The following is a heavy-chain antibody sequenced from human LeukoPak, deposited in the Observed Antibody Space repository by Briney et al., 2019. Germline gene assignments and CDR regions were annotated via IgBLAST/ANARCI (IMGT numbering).Heavy chain of an antibody. J-gene: IGHJ2*01. CDR2: ISAYNGNT. Sequence: ASVKVSCKASGYTFTSYGFSWLRQAPGQGLEWMGWISAYNGNTNYAQKLRGRVTMTTDTSTGTAYMEVKSLRSDDTAVYYCARWLNYVPAYFDLWGRGTLVTVSS. V-gene: IGHV1-18*01. D-gene: IGHD2/OR15-2a*01. CDR1: GYTFTSYG. CDR3: ARWLNYVPAYFDL.